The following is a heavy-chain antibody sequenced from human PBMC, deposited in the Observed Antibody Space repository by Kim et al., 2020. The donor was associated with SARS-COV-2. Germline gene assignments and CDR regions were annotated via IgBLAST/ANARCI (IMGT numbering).Heavy chain of an antibody. J-gene: IGHJ4*02. V-gene: IGHV1-3*01. Sequence: ASVKVSCKASGYTFTSYAMHWVRQAPGQRLEWMGWINAGNGNTKYSQKFQGRVTITRDTSVSTAYMELSSLRSEDTAVYYCARDRYYDSSGYYFAMDYWGQGTLVTVSS. CDR2: INAGNGNT. CDR1: GYTFTSYA. CDR3: ARDRYYDSSGYYFAMDY. D-gene: IGHD3-22*01.